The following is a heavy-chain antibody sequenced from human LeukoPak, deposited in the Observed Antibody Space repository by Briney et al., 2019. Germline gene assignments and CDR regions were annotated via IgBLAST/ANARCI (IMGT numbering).Heavy chain of an antibody. V-gene: IGHV3-21*01. D-gene: IGHD2-2*03. Sequence: GASVKVSCKASGFTFSSYSMNWVRQAPGKGLEWVSSISSSTSYIYYADSVKGRFTISRDNAKNSLYLQMNSLRAEDTAVYYCATVRATGYCSTTSCYSERDYWGQGTLVTVSS. CDR3: ATVRATGYCSTTSCYSERDY. J-gene: IGHJ4*02. CDR1: GFTFSSYS. CDR2: ISSSTSYI.